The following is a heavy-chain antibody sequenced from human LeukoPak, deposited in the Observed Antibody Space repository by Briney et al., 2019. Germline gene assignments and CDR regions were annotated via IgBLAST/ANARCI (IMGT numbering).Heavy chain of an antibody. CDR1: GYTFTGYY. J-gene: IGHJ5*02. D-gene: IGHD2-15*01. CDR2: INPNSGGA. Sequence: ASVKVSCKASGYTFTGYYMHWVRQAPGQGLEWMGWINPNSGGANYAQKFQGRVTMTRDTSISTAYMELSRLRSDDTAVYYCARGGLVVVVAATPSTTPGLLHWLDPWGQGTLVSVSS. CDR3: ARGGLVVVVAATPSTTPGLLHWLDP. V-gene: IGHV1-2*02.